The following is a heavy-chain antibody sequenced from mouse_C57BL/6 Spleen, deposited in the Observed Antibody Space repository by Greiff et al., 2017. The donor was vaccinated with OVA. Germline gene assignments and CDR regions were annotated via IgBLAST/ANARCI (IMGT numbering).Heavy chain of an antibody. V-gene: IGHV1-82*01. CDR1: GYAFSSSW. CDR2: IYPGDGDT. J-gene: IGHJ4*01. D-gene: IGHD1-1*01. CDR3: ARGIYYGSSYAMDY. Sequence: VQLVESGPELVKPGASVKISCKASGYAFSSSWMNWVKQRPGKGLEWIGRIYPGDGDTNYNGKFKGKATLTADKSSSTAYMQLSSLTSEDSAVYFCARGIYYGSSYAMDYWGQGTSVTVSS.